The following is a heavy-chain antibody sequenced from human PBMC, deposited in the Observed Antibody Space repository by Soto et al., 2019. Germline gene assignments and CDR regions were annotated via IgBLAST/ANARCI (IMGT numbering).Heavy chain of an antibody. CDR1: GGSVSSSIYY. CDR2: IYYSGST. V-gene: IGHV4-39*01. D-gene: IGHD3-10*01. CDR3: AAGDYSGSGTYYNGWFDS. Sequence: SETLSLTCTVSGGSVSSSIYYWGWIRQPPRKGLEWIGSIYYSGSTYYNPSLKSRVTISLDTSKNQFSPRLNSVTAADAALYYCAAGDYSGSGTYYNGWFDSWGQGTLVTVSS. J-gene: IGHJ5*01.